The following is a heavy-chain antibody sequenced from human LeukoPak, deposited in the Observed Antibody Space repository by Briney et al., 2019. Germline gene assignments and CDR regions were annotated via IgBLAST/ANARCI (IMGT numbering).Heavy chain of an antibody. V-gene: IGHV1-2*02. CDR1: GYTFTGCY. Sequence: GASVKVSCKASGYTFTGCYIHWVRQAPGQGLEWMGWMNPTSGGTNYAEKFQGRVTMTRDTSIITAYMELSSLRSDDTAVYYCAREGYHRPAWFDPWGQGTLVTVSS. D-gene: IGHD5-18*01. CDR3: AREGYHRPAWFDP. J-gene: IGHJ5*02. CDR2: MNPTSGGT.